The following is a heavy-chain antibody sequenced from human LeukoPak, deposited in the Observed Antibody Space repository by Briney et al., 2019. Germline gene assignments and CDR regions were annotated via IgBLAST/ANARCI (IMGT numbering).Heavy chain of an antibody. J-gene: IGHJ3*02. V-gene: IGHV3-23*01. CDR1: GFTFSSYA. CDR2: ISGSGGST. Sequence: GGSLRLSCAASGFTFSSYAMSWVRQAPGKGLEWVSAISGSGGSTYYADSVKGRFTISRDNSKNTLYLQMNSLRAEDTAVYYCAKDCSVGRGSGSCYYPDAFDIWGQGTMVTVSS. D-gene: IGHD3-10*01. CDR3: AKDCSVGRGSGSCYYPDAFDI.